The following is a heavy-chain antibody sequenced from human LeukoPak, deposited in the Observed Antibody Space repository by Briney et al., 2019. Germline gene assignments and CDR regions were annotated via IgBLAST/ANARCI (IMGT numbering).Heavy chain of an antibody. CDR1: GFTFSSYS. CDR3: ARVQLLDAFDI. V-gene: IGHV3-7*01. Sequence: GGSLRLSCAASGFTFSSYSMTWVRQAPGKGLESVANIKHDGSEKYYVDSVKGRFTISRDNAKNSLYLQMNSLRAEDTAVYYCARVQLLDAFDIWGQGTMVTVSS. CDR2: IKHDGSEK. J-gene: IGHJ3*02. D-gene: IGHD5-24*01.